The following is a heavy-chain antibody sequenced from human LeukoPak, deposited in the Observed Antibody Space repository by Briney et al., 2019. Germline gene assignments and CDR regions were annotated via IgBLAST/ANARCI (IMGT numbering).Heavy chain of an antibody. J-gene: IGHJ4*02. CDR3: ARDSGYGSSDY. Sequence: SQTLSLTCTVSGDSISSGDHYWSWIPQRPGKGLEWIGYIYYSGSTYYNPSLKSRVTISVDTSKNQFSLKLSSVTAADTAVYYCARDSGYGSSDYWGQGTLVTVST. CDR1: GDSISSGDHY. V-gene: IGHV4-31*03. D-gene: IGHD3-10*01. CDR2: IYYSGST.